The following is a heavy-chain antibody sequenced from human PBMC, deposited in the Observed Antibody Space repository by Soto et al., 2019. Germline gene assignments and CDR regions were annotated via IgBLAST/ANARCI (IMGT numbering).Heavy chain of an antibody. CDR3: ARDSRFYGMDV. V-gene: IGHV3-66*01. CDR1: GFTVSSNY. Sequence: EVQLVESGGALVQPGGSLRLSCAGSGFTVSSNYMSWVRQAPGKGLEWVSVIYSGGSTYYADSVKGRFTISRDNSKNTLYLQMNSLRAEDTAVYYCARDSRFYGMDVWGQGTTVTVSS. D-gene: IGHD3-3*01. CDR2: IYSGGST. J-gene: IGHJ6*02.